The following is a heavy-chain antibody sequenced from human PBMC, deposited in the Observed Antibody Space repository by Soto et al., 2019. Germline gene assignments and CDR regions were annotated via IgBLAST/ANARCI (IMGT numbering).Heavy chain of an antibody. CDR2: ISSSSSYT. CDR3: ARGGSNWGRYYFEY. Sequence: GGSLRLSCAASGFTFSDYYMSWIRQAPGKGLEWVSYISSSSSYTNYADSVKGRFTISRDNAKNSLYLQMNSLRAEDTAVYYCARGGSNWGRYYFEYWGQGTLVTVSS. J-gene: IGHJ4*02. V-gene: IGHV3-11*06. CDR1: GFTFSDYY. D-gene: IGHD7-27*01.